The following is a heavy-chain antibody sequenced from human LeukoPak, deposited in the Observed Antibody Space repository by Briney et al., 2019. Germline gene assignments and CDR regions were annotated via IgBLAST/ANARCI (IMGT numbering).Heavy chain of an antibody. CDR2: ISAYNGNT. D-gene: IGHD5-18*01. V-gene: IGHV1-18*01. J-gene: IGHJ5*02. CDR3: ARGHRGYSYEGWFDP. CDR1: GYTFTSYG. Sequence: ASVKVSCKASGYTFTSYGISWVRQAPGQGLEWMGWISAYNGNTNYAQKLQGRVTMTTDTSTSTAYMELRSLISDDTAVYYCARGHRGYSYEGWFDPWGQGTLVTVSS.